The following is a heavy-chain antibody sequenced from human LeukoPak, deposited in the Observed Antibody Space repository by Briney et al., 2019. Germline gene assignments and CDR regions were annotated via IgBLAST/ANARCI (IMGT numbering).Heavy chain of an antibody. J-gene: IGHJ4*02. CDR1: GFTFSNAW. CDR2: INQDGTEK. V-gene: IGHV3-7*01. CDR3: AKVAKYYYGSETYYFFEH. Sequence: GGSLRLSCAASGFTFSNAWMTWVRQVPGKGLEWVANINQDGTEKYYVDSVKGRFTISRDNAKNSLYLQMNSLRVEDTAVYYCAKVAKYYYGSETYYFFEHWGQGTPVTASS. D-gene: IGHD3-10*01.